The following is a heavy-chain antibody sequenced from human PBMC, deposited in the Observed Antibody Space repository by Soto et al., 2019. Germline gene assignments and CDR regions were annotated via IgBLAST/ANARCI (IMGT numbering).Heavy chain of an antibody. CDR2: IRSKAYGGTT. D-gene: IGHD3-10*01. CDR1: GFTFGDYA. Sequence: GGSLRLSCTASGFTFGDYAMSWFRQAPGKGLEWVGFIRSKAYGGTTEYAASVKGRFTISRDDSKSIASLQMNSLKTEDTAVYYCVRNQHVLLWFGGPRYYYMDVWGKGTTVTVSS. CDR3: VRNQHVLLWFGGPRYYYMDV. V-gene: IGHV3-49*03. J-gene: IGHJ6*03.